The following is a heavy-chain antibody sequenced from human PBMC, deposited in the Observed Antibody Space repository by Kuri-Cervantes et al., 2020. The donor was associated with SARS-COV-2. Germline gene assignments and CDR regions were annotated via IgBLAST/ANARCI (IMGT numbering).Heavy chain of an antibody. CDR1: GFTFSSYD. D-gene: IGHD2-2*01. J-gene: IGHJ4*02. CDR2: ISSNGGST. CDR3: VKVNNPQAAIYYFDY. V-gene: IGHV3-64D*08. Sequence: GGSLRLSCSASGFTFSSYDMHWVRQAPGKGLEYVSDISSNGGSTYYADSVKGRFTISRDNSKNTLYLQMSSLSAEDTAVYYCVKVNNPQAAIYYFDYWGQGTLVTVSS.